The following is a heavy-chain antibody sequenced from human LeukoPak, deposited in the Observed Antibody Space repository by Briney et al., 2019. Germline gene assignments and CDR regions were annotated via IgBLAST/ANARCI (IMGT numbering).Heavy chain of an antibody. Sequence: SETLSLTCTVSGGSISSYYWSWIRQPPGKGLEWIGYIYTSGSTNYNPSLKSRVTISVDTSKNQFSLKLSSVTAADTAVYYCARWRTGKVPAAPRIDAFDIWGQGTMVTVSS. CDR2: IYTSGST. CDR1: GGSISSYY. CDR3: ARWRTGKVPAAPRIDAFDI. V-gene: IGHV4-4*09. J-gene: IGHJ3*02. D-gene: IGHD2-2*01.